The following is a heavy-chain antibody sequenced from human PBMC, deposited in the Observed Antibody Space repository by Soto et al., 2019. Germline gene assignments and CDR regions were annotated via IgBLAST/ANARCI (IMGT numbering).Heavy chain of an antibody. V-gene: IGHV5-51*01. CDR1: GYNFANYW. D-gene: IGHD3-16*01. Sequence: GEALKLSCKGSGYNFANYWIGWVRQMPGKGLEWMGIIYPGDSDTRYSPSFQGQVTISADTSISTAYLQWSSLKASDTAMYFCARYDGGADCWGQGTLVTVSS. CDR3: ARYDGGADC. CDR2: IYPGDSDT. J-gene: IGHJ4*02.